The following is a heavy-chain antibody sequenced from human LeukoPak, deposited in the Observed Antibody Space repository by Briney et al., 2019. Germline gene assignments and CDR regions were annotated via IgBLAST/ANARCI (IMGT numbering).Heavy chain of an antibody. CDR1: GGSIFTTNYY. Sequence: PSETLSLTCSVPGGSIFTTNYYSGWIRQPPGKGLEWPGSIYYSGSTYYNPSLKSRVTISVDTSKNQFSLKLSSVTAADTAADTAVYYCARIERGYNYGYVSYWGQGILVTVSS. CDR2: IYYSGST. D-gene: IGHD5-18*01. J-gene: IGHJ4*02. V-gene: IGHV4-39*07. CDR3: VYYCARIERGYNYGYVSY.